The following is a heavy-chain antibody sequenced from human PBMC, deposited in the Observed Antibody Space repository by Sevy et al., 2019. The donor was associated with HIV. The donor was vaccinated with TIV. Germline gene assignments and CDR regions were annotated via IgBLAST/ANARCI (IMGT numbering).Heavy chain of an antibody. J-gene: IGHJ6*02. CDR2: ISYDGSNI. V-gene: IGHV3-30-3*01. D-gene: IGHD3-10*01. CDR1: KFTFSIYA. Sequence: GGSLRLSCAASKFTFSIYAMHWVRQAPGKGLEWVAVISYDGSNIYYTNSVKGRFTISRDDSKNTLYLQMNSLRNEDTAVYYCTRECGSGGYSYYCGMDVWGQGTAVTVSS. CDR3: TRECGSGGYSYYCGMDV.